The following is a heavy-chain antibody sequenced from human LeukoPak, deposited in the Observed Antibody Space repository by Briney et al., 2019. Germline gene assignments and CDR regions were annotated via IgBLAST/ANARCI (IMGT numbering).Heavy chain of an antibody. J-gene: IGHJ5*02. D-gene: IGHD3-10*01. CDR1: GFTFGDYA. V-gene: IGHV3-49*04. CDR2: IRSKAYGGTT. CDR3: TREPDRITMVRGET. Sequence: GGSLRLSCTASGFTFGDYAMSWVRQAPGKGLEWVGFIRSKAYGGTTEYAASVKGRFTISRDDSKSIAYLQMNSLKTEDTAVYYCTREPDRITMVRGETWGQGTLITVSS.